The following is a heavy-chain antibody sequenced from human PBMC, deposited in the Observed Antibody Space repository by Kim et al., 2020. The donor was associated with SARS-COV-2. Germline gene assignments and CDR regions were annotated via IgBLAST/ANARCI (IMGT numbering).Heavy chain of an antibody. CDR3: ARDSTMVRGVFDP. J-gene: IGHJ5*02. Sequence: AESLQSRITINPDTTKNQFSLQLNSVTPEDKAVYYCARDSTMVRGVFDPWGQGTLVTVSS. D-gene: IGHD3-10*01. V-gene: IGHV6-1*01.